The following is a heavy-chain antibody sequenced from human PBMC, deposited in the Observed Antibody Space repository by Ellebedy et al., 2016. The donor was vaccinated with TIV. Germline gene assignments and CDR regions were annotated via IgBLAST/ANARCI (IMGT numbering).Heavy chain of an antibody. CDR3: ARQSGAAAGFLDY. CDR1: GFSISRGYY. J-gene: IGHJ4*02. D-gene: IGHD6-13*01. CDR2: INYSGST. Sequence: SETLSLTCSVSGFSISRGYYWGWVRQPPGKGLEWIGFINYSGSTNYNASLKSLVTISPDTSKNQLSLKLTSVTAADTAVYYCARQSGAAAGFLDYWGQGTLVIVSS. V-gene: IGHV4-59*08.